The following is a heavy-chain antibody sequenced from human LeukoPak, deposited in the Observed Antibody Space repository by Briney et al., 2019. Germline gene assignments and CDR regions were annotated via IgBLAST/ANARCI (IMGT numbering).Heavy chain of an antibody. CDR2: IIPILGIA. CDR3: ARDGGLWELPHLDY. D-gene: IGHD1-26*01. CDR1: GGTFSSYA. V-gene: IGHV1-69*04. J-gene: IGHJ4*02. Sequence: ASVKVSCKASGGTFSSYAISWVRQAPGQGLGWMGRIIPILGIANYAQKFQGRVTITADKSTSTAYMELSSLRSEDTAVYYCARDGGLWELPHLDYWGQGTLVTVSS.